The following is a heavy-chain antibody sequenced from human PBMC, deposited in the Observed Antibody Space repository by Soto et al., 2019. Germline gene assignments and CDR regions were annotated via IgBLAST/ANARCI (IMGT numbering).Heavy chain of an antibody. D-gene: IGHD2-2*01. CDR3: AREGGCSSTSCPSGQYYMDV. Sequence: QVQLVESGGGLVKPGGSLRLSCAASGFTFSDYYMSWIRQAPGKGLEWVSYISSSGSTIYYADSVKGRFTISRDNAKNSLYVQMNSLRAEDTAVYSCAREGGCSSTSCPSGQYYMDVWGKGTTVTVSS. CDR1: GFTFSDYY. V-gene: IGHV3-11*01. CDR2: ISSSGSTI. J-gene: IGHJ6*03.